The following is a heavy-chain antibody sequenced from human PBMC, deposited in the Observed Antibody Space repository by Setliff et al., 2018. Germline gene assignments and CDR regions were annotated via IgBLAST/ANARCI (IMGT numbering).Heavy chain of an antibody. D-gene: IGHD5-18*01. Sequence: KPGGSLRLSCAASGFTFSDYYMSWIRQAPVKGLEWVSYISSSGSTIYYADSVKGRFTISRDNAKNSLYLQMNSLRAEDTAVYYWARVSRSYGLPLDYWGQGTLVTVS. V-gene: IGHV3-11*04. CDR1: GFTFSDYY. CDR2: ISSSGSTI. CDR3: ARVSRSYGLPLDY. J-gene: IGHJ4*02.